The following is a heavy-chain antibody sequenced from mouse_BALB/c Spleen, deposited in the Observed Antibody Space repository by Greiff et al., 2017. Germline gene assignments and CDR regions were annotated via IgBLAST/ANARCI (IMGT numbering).Heavy chain of an antibody. D-gene: IGHD1-1*01. CDR3: TREITTEDAMDY. J-gene: IGHJ4*01. CDR2: ISSGGSYT. V-gene: IGHV5-6-4*01. Sequence: EVKLMESGGGLVKPGGSLKLSCAASGFTFSSYTMSWVRQTPEKRLEWVATISSGGSYTYYPDSVKGRFTISRDNAKNTLYLQMSSLKSEDTAMYYCTREITTEDAMDYWGQGTSVTVSS. CDR1: GFTFSSYT.